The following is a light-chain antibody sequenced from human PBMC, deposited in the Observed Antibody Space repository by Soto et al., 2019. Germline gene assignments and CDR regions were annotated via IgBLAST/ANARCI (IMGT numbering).Light chain of an antibody. J-gene: IGLJ1*01. CDR3: CSYAGISTSV. V-gene: IGLV2-11*01. CDR1: SSDVGVYNY. CDR2: DVS. Sequence: QSALTQPRSVSGSPGQSVTISCTGTSSDVGVYNYVSWYQLHPGKAPQLMIYDVSKRPSGVPDRFSGSKSGNTASLTISGLQAEDEADYYCCSYAGISTSVFGPGTKVTVL.